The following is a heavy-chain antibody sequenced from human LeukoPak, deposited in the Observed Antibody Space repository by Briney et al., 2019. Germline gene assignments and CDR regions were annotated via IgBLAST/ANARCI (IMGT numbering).Heavy chain of an antibody. CDR1: GYSFTSYW. CDR3: AGPFWSGQNLGGFDI. V-gene: IGHV5-51*04. CDR2: IYPGDSDT. D-gene: IGHD3-3*01. J-gene: IGHJ3*02. Sequence: AYPKISCKGSGYSFTSYWIGWVRQMPWKGLEWMGRIYPGDSDTRYSPSFQGQVTISADKPISTAYLQWSSLKASDAAMYYCAGPFWSGQNLGGFDIWGQGTMVTASS.